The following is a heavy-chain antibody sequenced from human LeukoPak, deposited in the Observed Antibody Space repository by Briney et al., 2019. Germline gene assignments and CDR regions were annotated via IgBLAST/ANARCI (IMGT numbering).Heavy chain of an antibody. J-gene: IGHJ5*02. CDR1: GESFDSFY. Sequence: SETLSLTCAVYGESFDSFYWNWVRQAPGKGLEWLGEVNKSGGSDYSPALESRVAISADASKRQFSLKLISVTAADTAVYYCAVRLTTGRLGTATTWFDPWGQGTLVSVSS. CDR3: AVRLTTGRLGTATTWFDP. D-gene: IGHD1-1*01. V-gene: IGHV4-34*01. CDR2: VNKSGGS.